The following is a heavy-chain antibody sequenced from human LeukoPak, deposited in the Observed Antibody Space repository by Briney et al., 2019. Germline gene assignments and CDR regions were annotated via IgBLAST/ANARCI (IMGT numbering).Heavy chain of an antibody. Sequence: PGGSLRLSCAASGFTFSSYEMNWVRQAPGKGLEWVSYISSSGSTIYYADSAKGRFTISRDNAKNSLYLQMNSLRAEDTAVYYCARDLIDYGGNSDHWGQGTLVTVSS. D-gene: IGHD4-23*01. V-gene: IGHV3-48*03. CDR1: GFTFSSYE. CDR2: ISSSGSTI. CDR3: ARDLIDYGGNSDH. J-gene: IGHJ5*02.